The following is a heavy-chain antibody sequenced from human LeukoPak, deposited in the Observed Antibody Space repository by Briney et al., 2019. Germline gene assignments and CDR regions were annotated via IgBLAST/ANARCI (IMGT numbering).Heavy chain of an antibody. CDR3: ARPNIRFLEWLQIDY. CDR1: GFTFSSYA. V-gene: IGHV3-30*04. D-gene: IGHD3-3*01. CDR2: ISYDGSKK. Sequence: GGTLRLSCAASGFTFSSYAMHWVRQAPGKGLEWVAVISYDGSKKYYADSVKGRFTISRDNSKNTLYLQMSSLRAEDTAVYYCARPNIRFLEWLQIDYWGQGTLVSVSS. J-gene: IGHJ4*02.